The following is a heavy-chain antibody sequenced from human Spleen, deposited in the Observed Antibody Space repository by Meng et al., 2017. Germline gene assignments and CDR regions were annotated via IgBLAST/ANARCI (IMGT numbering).Heavy chain of an antibody. CDR3: ARDPGSGWYMDY. CDR1: GFTFSSSA. Sequence: GGSLRLSCAVSGFTFSSSAMSWVRQAPGKGLFWVASISISGERTYYTDAVKGRFTVSRDNAKNSLSLLLNSLRAEDTAVYFCARDPGSGWYMDYWGQGTLVTVSS. J-gene: IGHJ4*02. CDR2: ISISGERT. D-gene: IGHD6-19*01. V-gene: IGHV3-23*01.